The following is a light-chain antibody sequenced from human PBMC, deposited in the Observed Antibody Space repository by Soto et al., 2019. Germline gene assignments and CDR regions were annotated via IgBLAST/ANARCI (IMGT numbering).Light chain of an antibody. CDR2: DVT. V-gene: IGLV2-14*03. CDR1: SSDIGGYNY. J-gene: IGLJ2*01. Sequence: QPVLTQPASVSGSPGQSITISCTGSSSDIGGYNYVSWYQQHPGKAPKLLIYDVTYRPSGISDRFSGSKSGNTASLTISGLQPDDEADYYCSSYGASSTLFGGGTKVTVL. CDR3: SSYGASSTL.